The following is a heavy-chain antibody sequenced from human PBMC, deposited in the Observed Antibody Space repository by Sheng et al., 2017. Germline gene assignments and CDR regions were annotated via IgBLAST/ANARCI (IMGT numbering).Heavy chain of an antibody. J-gene: IGHJ4*02. Sequence: QVQLVQSGAEVKKPGSSVKVSCKASGGTFSSYAISWVRQAPGQGLEWMGGIIPIFGTANYAQKFQGRVTITTDESTSTAYMELSSLRSEDTAVYYCAMLSLGAYVSVGSYYFDYWGQGTLVTVSS. CDR2: IIPIFGTA. CDR1: GGTFSSYA. D-gene: IGHD3-16*01. CDR3: AMLSLGAYVSVGSYYFDY. V-gene: IGHV1-69*05.